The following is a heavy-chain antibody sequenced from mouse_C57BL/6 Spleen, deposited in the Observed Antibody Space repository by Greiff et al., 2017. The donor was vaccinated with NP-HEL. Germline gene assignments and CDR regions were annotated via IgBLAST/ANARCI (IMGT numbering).Heavy chain of an antibody. CDR3: ARRGHDGFLDY. V-gene: IGHV1-19*01. CDR1: GYTFTDYY. Sequence: VQLQQSGPVLVKPGASVKMSCKASGYTFTDYYMNWVKQSHGKSLEWIGVINPYNGGTSYNQKFKGKATLTVDKSSSTAYMELNSLTSEDSAVYYCARRGHDGFLDYWGQGTTLTVSS. CDR2: INPYNGGT. D-gene: IGHD2-3*01. J-gene: IGHJ2*01.